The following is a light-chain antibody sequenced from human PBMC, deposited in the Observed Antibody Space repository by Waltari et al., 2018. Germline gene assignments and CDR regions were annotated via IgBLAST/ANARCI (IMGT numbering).Light chain of an antibody. V-gene: IGLV1-40*01. J-gene: IGLJ1*01. CDR2: GNG. CDR1: RSNIGAGSD. Sequence: QSVLTQPPSVSGAPGQRVTLSCTGSRSNIGAGSDVHWYQQLPGTAPKLLIYGNGKRPSGFPDRFSGSKSGTSASLAITGLQAEDEADYYCQSYDSSLSGHHVFGTGTKVTVL. CDR3: QSYDSSLSGHHV.